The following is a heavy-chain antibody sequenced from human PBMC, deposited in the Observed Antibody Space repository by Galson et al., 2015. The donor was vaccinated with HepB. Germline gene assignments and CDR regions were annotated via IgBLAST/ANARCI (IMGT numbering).Heavy chain of an antibody. V-gene: IGHV3-23*01. CDR3: AKEGLYCSSTSCYSTDAFDI. J-gene: IGHJ3*02. D-gene: IGHD2-2*01. Sequence: SLRLSCAASGFTFSSYAMSWVRQAPGKGLEWVSAISGSGGSTYYADSVKGRFTISRDNSKNTLYLQMNSLRAEDTAVYYCAKEGLYCSSTSCYSTDAFDIWGQGTMVTVSS. CDR2: ISGSGGST. CDR1: GFTFSSYA.